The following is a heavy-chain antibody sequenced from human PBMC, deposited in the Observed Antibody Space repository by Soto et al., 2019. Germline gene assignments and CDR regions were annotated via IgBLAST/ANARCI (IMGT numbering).Heavy chain of an antibody. J-gene: IGHJ3*02. CDR3: ARRSRRGSYYDSRGYYAGAFDI. CDR2: IYYSGNT. Sequence: SETLSLTCTVSGGSISSYYWSWIRQPPVKGLEWIGYIYYSGNTNYHPSLKSRVTISVDTSKNQFSLKLSSVTAADTAVYYCARRSRRGSYYDSRGYYAGAFDIWGQGTMVT. D-gene: IGHD3-22*01. CDR1: GGSISSYY. V-gene: IGHV4-59*01.